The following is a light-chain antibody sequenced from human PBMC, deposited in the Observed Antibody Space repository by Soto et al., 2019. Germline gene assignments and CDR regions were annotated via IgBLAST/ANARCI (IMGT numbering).Light chain of an antibody. Sequence: EIVLTQSPGTLSLSPGERATLSCRASQSVGRRYLAWYQQKPGQAPRLLIYDASNRATDIPARFSGSGSGTDFTLTISSLEPEDFAVYYCQQRSIWPPITFGQGTRLEIK. CDR2: DAS. CDR3: QQRSIWPPIT. J-gene: IGKJ5*01. CDR1: QSVGRRY. V-gene: IGKV3-11*01.